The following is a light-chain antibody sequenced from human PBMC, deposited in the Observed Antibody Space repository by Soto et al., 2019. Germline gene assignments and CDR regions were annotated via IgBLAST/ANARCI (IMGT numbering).Light chain of an antibody. V-gene: IGKV3-20*01. CDR3: QQYGTSLYT. Sequence: LLLTQSPGTLSLSPGERATLSCRASQSIDKSFLAWYQQKPGQAPRLLIYGASTMATGIPDRFSGSGSGTDFTLTINGLEPEDCALYYCQQYGTSLYTFGQGTKLEIK. CDR2: GAS. J-gene: IGKJ2*01. CDR1: QSIDKSF.